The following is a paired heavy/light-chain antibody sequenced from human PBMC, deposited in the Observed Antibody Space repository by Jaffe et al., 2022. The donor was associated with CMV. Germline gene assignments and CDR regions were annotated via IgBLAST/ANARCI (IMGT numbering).Light chain of an antibody. V-gene: IGKV1-17*01. J-gene: IGKJ1*01. Sequence: DIQMTQSPSSLSASVGDRVTITCRASQGITNDLGWYQQKPGKAPKRLIYAASTLQSGVPSRFSGSGSGTEFTLTISGLQPEDFATYYCLQHNNYPWTFGQGTKVEIK. CDR2: AAS. CDR1: QGITND. CDR3: LQHNNYPWT.
Heavy chain of an antibody. J-gene: IGHJ6*02. D-gene: IGHD3-9*01. CDR3: AKGGGNDWLMVSYNNGVDV. CDR2: ISYDGNSK. V-gene: IGHV3-30*18. Sequence: QVQLVEFGGGVAQPGRSLRLSCAASGFTFSGYGMHWVRQAPGKGLEWVAVISYDGNSKYYADSVKGRFTISRDNPKNTLYLQMNSLRVEDTAVYYCAKGGGNDWLMVSYNNGVDVWGQGTTVTVSS. CDR1: GFTFSGYG.